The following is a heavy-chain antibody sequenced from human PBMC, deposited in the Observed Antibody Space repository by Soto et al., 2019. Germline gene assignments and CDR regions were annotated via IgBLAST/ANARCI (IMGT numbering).Heavy chain of an antibody. CDR2: IIAYNGNA. J-gene: IGHJ4*02. CDR3: ARTVAGNDY. CDR1: GGTFSSYT. D-gene: IGHD6-19*01. V-gene: IGHV1-18*01. Sequence: ASVKVSCKASGGTFSSYTISWVRQAPGQGLEWMGWIIAYNGNANYAQKLQGRVTMTTDTSTSTAYMELRSLRSDDTAVYYCARTVAGNDYWGQGTLVTVSS.